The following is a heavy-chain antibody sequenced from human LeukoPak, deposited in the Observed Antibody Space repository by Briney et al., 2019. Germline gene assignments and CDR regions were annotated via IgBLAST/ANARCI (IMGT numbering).Heavy chain of an antibody. Sequence: PGGSLRLSCTASGFTFRSYGMQWVRQAPGKGLEWVAVIWHDGSNKYYADSVKGRFTISRDNSKDTVYLQMNSLRAEDTALYYCARDYCSSTSCYDYWGQGTMVTVSS. CDR3: ARDYCSSTSCYDY. D-gene: IGHD2-2*01. V-gene: IGHV3-33*01. CDR2: IWHDGSNK. J-gene: IGHJ4*02. CDR1: GFTFRSYG.